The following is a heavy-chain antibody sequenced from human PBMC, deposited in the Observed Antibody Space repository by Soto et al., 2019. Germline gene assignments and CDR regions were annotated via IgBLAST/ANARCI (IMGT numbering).Heavy chain of an antibody. V-gene: IGHV4-4*02. D-gene: IGHD2-15*01. CDR2: IYQSGST. CDR1: GGSISSSNR. Sequence: QVQLQESGPGLVKPSGTLSLTCAVSGGSISSSNRWSWVRQPPGKGLEWIGEIYQSGSTHYNPSFKGRVTISVDKSKNQFSLKLNSVTAADTAVYYCARVGYCSGGSCYPTYYGMDVWGQGTTVIVSS. J-gene: IGHJ6*02. CDR3: ARVGYCSGGSCYPTYYGMDV.